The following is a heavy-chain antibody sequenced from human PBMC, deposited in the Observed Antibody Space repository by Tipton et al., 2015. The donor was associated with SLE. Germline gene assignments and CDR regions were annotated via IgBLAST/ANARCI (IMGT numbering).Heavy chain of an antibody. J-gene: IGHJ4*02. CDR1: GGSISSSSYY. CDR3: ASSEGTGSAPFDY. Sequence: TLSLTCTASGGSISSSSYYWGWIRQPPGKGLEWIGSIYYSGSTYYNPSLKSRVTISVDTSKNQFSLKLSSVTAADTAVYYCASSEGTGSAPFDYWGQGTLVTVSS. V-gene: IGHV4-39*07. D-gene: IGHD3-10*01. CDR2: IYYSGST.